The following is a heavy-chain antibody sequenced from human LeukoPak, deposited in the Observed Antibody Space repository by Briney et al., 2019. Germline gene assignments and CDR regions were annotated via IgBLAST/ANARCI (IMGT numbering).Heavy chain of an antibody. CDR2: ILPGDGAS. CDR3: AKGSGRPKGDAFDV. V-gene: IGHV3-23*01. CDR1: GFTFSSFA. D-gene: IGHD1-26*01. Sequence: GGSLRLSCAASGFTFSSFAMTWVRQAPGKGLDWVSTILPGDGASYHADSVKGRFSISRDNSRNTLYLQMNTLRADDSAVYYCAKGSGRPKGDAFDVWGQGTMVTVSS. J-gene: IGHJ3*01.